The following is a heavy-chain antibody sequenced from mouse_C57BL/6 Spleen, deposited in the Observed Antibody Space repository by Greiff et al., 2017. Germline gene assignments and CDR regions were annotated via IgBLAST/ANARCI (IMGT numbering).Heavy chain of an antibody. CDR1: GYTFTSYW. J-gene: IGHJ3*01. D-gene: IGHD2-5*01. CDR2: IDPSDSYT. V-gene: IGHV1-69*01. Sequence: QVQLQQPGAELVMPGASVKLSCKASGYTFTSYWMHWVKQRPGQGLEWIGEIDPSDSYTNYNQKFKGKSTLTVDKSSSPAYMQLSSLTSEDSAVYYCARSGSNYVWFAYWGQGTLVTVSA. CDR3: ARSGSNYVWFAY.